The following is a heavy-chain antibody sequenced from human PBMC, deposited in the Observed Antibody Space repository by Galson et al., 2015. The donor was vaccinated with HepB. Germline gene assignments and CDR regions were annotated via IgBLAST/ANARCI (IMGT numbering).Heavy chain of an antibody. CDR3: ARDRGLTAVAGTYYYYYGMDV. CDR2: FDPEDGET. CDR1: GYTLTALS. D-gene: IGHD6-19*01. J-gene: IGHJ6*02. V-gene: IGHV1-24*01. Sequence: SCKVSGYTLTALSMHWVRQAPGKGLEWMGGFDPEDGETIYAQKFQGRVTMTEDTSTDTAYMELSSLRSEDTAVYYCARDRGLTAVAGTYYYYYGMDVWGQGTTVTVSS.